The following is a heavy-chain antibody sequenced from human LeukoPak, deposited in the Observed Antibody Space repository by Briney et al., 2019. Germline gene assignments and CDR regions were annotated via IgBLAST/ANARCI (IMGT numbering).Heavy chain of an antibody. V-gene: IGHV3-21*01. CDR2: ISSSSSYI. Sequence: GGFLRLSCAAYGFTFSGYSMNWVRQAQGKGLEWVSSISSSSSYIYYADSVKGRFTITRDNAKNSLYLQMNSLRAEDTAVYYCAREDGSGSYYLYYFDYWGQGTLVTVSS. D-gene: IGHD3-10*01. CDR1: GFTFSGYS. J-gene: IGHJ4*02. CDR3: AREDGSGSYYLYYFDY.